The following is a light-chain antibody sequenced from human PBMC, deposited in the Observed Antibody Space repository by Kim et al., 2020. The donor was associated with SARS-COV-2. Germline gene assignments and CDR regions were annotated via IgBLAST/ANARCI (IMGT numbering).Light chain of an antibody. Sequence: ASVGDRVTITCRASQSISSYLHWYQQKPGKAPKLLIYAASTLQSGVPSRFSGSASGTDFTLTISSLRPEDFATYYCQQTYTTPRTFGGGTKVDIK. V-gene: IGKV1-39*01. CDR1: QSISSY. J-gene: IGKJ4*01. CDR3: QQTYTTPRT. CDR2: AAS.